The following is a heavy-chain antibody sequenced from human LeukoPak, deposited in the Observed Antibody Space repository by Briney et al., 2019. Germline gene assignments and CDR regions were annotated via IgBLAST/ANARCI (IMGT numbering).Heavy chain of an antibody. V-gene: IGHV3-30-3*01. Sequence: GGSLRLSCAASGFTFSSYAMHWVRQAPGKGLEWVAVISYDGSNKYYADSVKGRFTISRDNSKNTLYLQMNSLRAEDTAVYYCARDYYGGYLYYYYYGMDVWGQGTTVTVSS. CDR2: ISYDGSNK. CDR3: ARDYYGGYLYYYYYGMDV. D-gene: IGHD3-10*01. CDR1: GFTFSSYA. J-gene: IGHJ6*02.